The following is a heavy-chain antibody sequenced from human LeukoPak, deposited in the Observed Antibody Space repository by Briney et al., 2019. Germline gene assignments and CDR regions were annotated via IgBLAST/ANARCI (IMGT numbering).Heavy chain of an antibody. CDR3: ARGPSGYHNT. Sequence: HPGGSLRLSCAASGFTFSSYGMSWVRQAPGKGLEWVSVISGSGTNTYYADSVKGRFTISRDNSKNTLYLQMNSLRAEDTAVYYCARGPSGYHNTGGQGTLVTVSS. J-gene: IGHJ4*02. V-gene: IGHV3-23*01. D-gene: IGHD5-12*01. CDR1: GFTFSSYG. CDR2: ISGSGTNT.